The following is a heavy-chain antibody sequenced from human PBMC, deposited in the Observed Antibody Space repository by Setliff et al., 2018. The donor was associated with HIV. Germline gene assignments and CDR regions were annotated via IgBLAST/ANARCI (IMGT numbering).Heavy chain of an antibody. J-gene: IGHJ5*01. D-gene: IGHD6-13*01. CDR2: IRPADSDT. CDR3: ARVFSAGWFDS. V-gene: IGHV5-51*01. CDR1: GYDFTTNW. Sequence: PGESLKISCKTSGYDFTTNWVGWVRQMPGKGLEWMGIIRPADSDTRVNPFFQGHVTVSADKSISTTYLQWSSLRASDTAMYYCARVFSAGWFDSWGQGTLVTVSS.